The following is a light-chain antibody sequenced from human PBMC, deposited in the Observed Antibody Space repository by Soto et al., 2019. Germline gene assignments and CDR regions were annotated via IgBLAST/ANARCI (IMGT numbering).Light chain of an antibody. Sequence: IVLTQSRDTLSLSPGERATLSCRASQSVSSYLAWYQQKPGQAPRLLIYDASNRATGIPARFSGSGSGTDFTLTISSLEPEDFAVYYCQQRSNWPAFGQGTRLEIK. J-gene: IGKJ5*01. CDR3: QQRSNWPA. CDR1: QSVSSY. CDR2: DAS. V-gene: IGKV3-11*01.